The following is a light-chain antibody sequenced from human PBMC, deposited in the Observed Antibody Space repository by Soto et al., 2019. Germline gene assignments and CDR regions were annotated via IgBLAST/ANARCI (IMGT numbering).Light chain of an antibody. CDR3: QQYGGSPLYT. J-gene: IGKJ2*01. CDR2: GAS. CDR1: QSVSSSD. Sequence: DIVLTQSPGTLSLSPGDRATLSCRASQSVSSSDLAWYQQKPGQAPRLLIYGASTRATSIPERFSGSGSGPDFTLTISRLEPEEFAVYYCQQYGGSPLYTFGQGTKLEIK. V-gene: IGKV3-20*01.